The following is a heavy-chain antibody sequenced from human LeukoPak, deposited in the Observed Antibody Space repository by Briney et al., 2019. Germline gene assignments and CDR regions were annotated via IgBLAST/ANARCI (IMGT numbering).Heavy chain of an antibody. D-gene: IGHD3-22*01. CDR1: GFTFSSYS. J-gene: IGHJ1*01. CDR2: IDGSGGST. V-gene: IGHV3-23*01. Sequence: PGGSLRLSCAASGFTFSSYSISWVRQAPGKGLEWVSTIDGSGGSTYYADSVKGRFTISRDNSKNTLYLQMNSLRAEDTAVYYCAKDQGYYYDSSGYVEYFRHWGQGTLVTVSS. CDR3: AKDQGYYYDSSGYVEYFRH.